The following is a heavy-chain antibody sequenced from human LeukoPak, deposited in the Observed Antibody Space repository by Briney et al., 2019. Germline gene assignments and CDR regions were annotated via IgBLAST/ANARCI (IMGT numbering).Heavy chain of an antibody. CDR1: GGSISSYY. D-gene: IGHD2-21*02. CDR2: IHYSGSS. J-gene: IGHJ4*02. Sequence: SETLSLTCTVSGGSISSYYWTWIRQPPGKGLEWIGYIHYSGSSRSHPSLNSRVTMSVETSKSQFFLKLTSVTAADTAVYYCARGRRTAVVTDFDYWGQGALVTVSS. V-gene: IGHV4-59*01. CDR3: ARGRRTAVVTDFDY.